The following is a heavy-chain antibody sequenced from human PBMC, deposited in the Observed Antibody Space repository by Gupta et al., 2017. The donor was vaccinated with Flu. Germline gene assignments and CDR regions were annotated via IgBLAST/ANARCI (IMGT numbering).Heavy chain of an antibody. CDR2: ISSSGSTI. CDR1: AFTFSDYF. V-gene: IGHV3-11*01. CDR3: AIFSSSAGYFDY. J-gene: IGHJ4*02. D-gene: IGHD6-6*01. Sequence: QLVESGGGLVKPGGSLRLSCAASAFTFSDYFMPWLRQAPGKGPEWVSYISSSGSTIYYADSVKGRFTVSRDNAKNSLYLQMNSLRAEDTAVYYCAIFSSSAGYFDYWGQGTLVTVSS.